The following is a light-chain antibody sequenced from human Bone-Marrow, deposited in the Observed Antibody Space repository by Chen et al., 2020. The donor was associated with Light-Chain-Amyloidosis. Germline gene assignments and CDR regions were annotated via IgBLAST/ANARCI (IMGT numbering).Light chain of an antibody. Sequence: NFMLTQPHSVSASPGKTVTISCTRSSGNIASSFVQWYQPRPGSAPTTVIFEDNQRPSGVPDRFSASIDISSNSASLTLSGLKTEDEADYYCQSYESTVVFGGGTKVTVL. CDR1: SGNIASSF. CDR3: QSYESTVV. CDR2: EDN. J-gene: IGLJ3*02. V-gene: IGLV6-57*04.